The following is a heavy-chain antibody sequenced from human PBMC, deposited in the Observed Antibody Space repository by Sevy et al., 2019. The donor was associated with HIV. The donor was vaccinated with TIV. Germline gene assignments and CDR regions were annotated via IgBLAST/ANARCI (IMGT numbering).Heavy chain of an antibody. CDR1: GFTFTGYC. Sequence: GGSLRLSCAASGFTFTGYCMTWVRQAPGKGLGWVANINQDGSNKYYVDSVKGRFTISGENTKNLLFLQMNSMGAEDTAVYYWAKEPAGPGYYWGQGTLVTVSS. V-gene: IGHV3-7*01. J-gene: IGHJ4*02. D-gene: IGHD3-9*01. CDR2: INQDGSNK. CDR3: AKEPAGPGYY.